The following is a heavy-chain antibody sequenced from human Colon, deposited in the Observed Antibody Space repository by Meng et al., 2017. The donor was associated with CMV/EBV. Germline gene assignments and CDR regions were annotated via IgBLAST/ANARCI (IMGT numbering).Heavy chain of an antibody. D-gene: IGHD7-27*01. CDR2: INTSGRT. V-gene: IGHV4-34*01. Sequence: GSLRLSCAVSGGSLGRHYWSWIRQSPGKGLEWIGAINTSGRTNYNPSLKSRVTISIDTSRNQFYLNVNSVTATDTAVYYCVRDLTGEEDYWGKGKLVTVS. CDR1: GGSLGRHY. J-gene: IGHJ4*02. CDR3: VRDLTGEEDY.